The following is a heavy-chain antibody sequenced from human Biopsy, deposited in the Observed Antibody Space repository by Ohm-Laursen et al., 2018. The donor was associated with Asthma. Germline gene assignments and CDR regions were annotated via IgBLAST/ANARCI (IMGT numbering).Heavy chain of an antibody. V-gene: IGHV4-61*01. CDR2: IYYSGST. D-gene: IGHD3-10*01. J-gene: IGHJ4*02. Sequence: SETLSLTCTVSGGSVSSGSYYWSWIRQPPGKGLEWIGYIYYSGSTNYNSSLKSRVTISVDTSKNQFSLKLSSVTAADTAVYYCARERAGYYGSGSYLGYWGQGTLVTISS. CDR1: GGSVSSGSYY. CDR3: ARERAGYYGSGSYLGY.